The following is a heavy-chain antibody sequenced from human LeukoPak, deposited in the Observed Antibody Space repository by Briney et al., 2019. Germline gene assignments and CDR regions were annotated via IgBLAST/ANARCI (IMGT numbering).Heavy chain of an antibody. CDR2: INTNGANT. J-gene: IGHJ4*02. CDR3: VKGLDYSSSQMDS. Sequence: PGGSLRLSCAASGFTFSDAWMNWVRQAPGKGLEYVSSINTNGANTYHADSVKGRFTISRDNSRNTVYVQMNSLTPEDTAVYYCVKGLDYSSSQMDSWGQGTLVTVSS. V-gene: IGHV3-64*05. CDR1: GFTFSDAW. D-gene: IGHD6-6*01.